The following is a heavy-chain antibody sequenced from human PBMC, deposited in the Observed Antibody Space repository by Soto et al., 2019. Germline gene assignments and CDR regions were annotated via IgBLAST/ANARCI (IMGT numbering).Heavy chain of an antibody. CDR1: GFSLSTSGEG. CDR3: AHFSGYEKFAY. CDR2: IYWNDDK. Sequence: QITLKESGPTLVKPTQTLTLTCTFSGFSLSTSGEGVGWIRQPPGKALEWLAVIYWNDDKRFSPSLQSRLTITKDTSKNQVVLTMTYVDPVDTATYYCAHFSGYEKFAYWGQGTLVTVSS. J-gene: IGHJ4*02. D-gene: IGHD5-12*01. V-gene: IGHV2-5*01.